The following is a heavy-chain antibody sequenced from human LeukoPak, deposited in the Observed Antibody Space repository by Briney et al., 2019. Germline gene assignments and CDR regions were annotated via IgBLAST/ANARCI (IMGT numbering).Heavy chain of an antibody. Sequence: GRSLRLSCAASGFTFDDYAMHWVRQAPGKGLEWVAFIRYDGSNKYYADSVKGRFTISRDNSKNTLYLQMNSLRAEDTAVYYCAKDLIEGNWGQGTLVTVSS. V-gene: IGHV3-30*02. CDR2: IRYDGSNK. D-gene: IGHD2/OR15-2a*01. J-gene: IGHJ4*02. CDR1: GFTFDDYA. CDR3: AKDLIEGN.